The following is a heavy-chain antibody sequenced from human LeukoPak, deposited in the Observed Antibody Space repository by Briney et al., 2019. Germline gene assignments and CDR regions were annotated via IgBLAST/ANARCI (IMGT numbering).Heavy chain of an antibody. CDR2: IYYSGST. D-gene: IGHD6-6*01. J-gene: IGHJ4*02. V-gene: IGHV4-59*01. CDR1: GGSISSYY. CDR3: ARVASSSPGVYYFDY. Sequence: SETLSLTCTVSGGSISSYYWSWIRQPPGKGLEWNGYIYYSGSTNYNPSLKSRVTISVDTSKNQFSLKLSSVTAADTAVYYCARVASSSPGVYYFDYWGQGTLVTVSS.